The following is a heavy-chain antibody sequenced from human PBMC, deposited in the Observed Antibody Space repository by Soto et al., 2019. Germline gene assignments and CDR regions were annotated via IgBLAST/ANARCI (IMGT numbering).Heavy chain of an antibody. D-gene: IGHD3-22*01. CDR2: INSDGSTT. CDR3: ASYSLSLSMMGDLAFDM. V-gene: IGHV3-74*01. Sequence: EVQLVESGGGLVQPGGSLRLSCAASGFTFSRNWMHWVRQAPGKGLVWVSRINSDGSTTDYADSVKGRFTTSRDNAKNTLYLQMNSLRAADTAVYYCASYSLSLSMMGDLAFDMWGQGTVVTVSS. J-gene: IGHJ3*02. CDR1: GFTFSRNW.